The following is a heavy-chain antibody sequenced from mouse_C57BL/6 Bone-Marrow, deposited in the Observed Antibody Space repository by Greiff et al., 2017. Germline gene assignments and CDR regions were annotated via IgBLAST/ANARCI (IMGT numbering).Heavy chain of an antibody. CDR1: GYTFTSYW. CDR3: ARFTTGYFDY. V-gene: IGHV1-64*01. Sequence: QVQLQQPGAELVKPGASVKLSCKASGYTFTSYWMHWVKQRPGQGLEWIGMIHPNSGSTNYNEKFKSKATLTVDKSSSTAYMQLSSLTSEDAAVYYCARFTTGYFDYWGQGTTLTVSS. CDR2: IHPNSGST. J-gene: IGHJ2*01. D-gene: IGHD1-1*01.